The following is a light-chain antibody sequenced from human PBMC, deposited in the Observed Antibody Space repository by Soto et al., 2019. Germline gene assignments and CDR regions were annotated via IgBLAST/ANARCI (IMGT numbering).Light chain of an antibody. CDR2: GAS. CDR1: QSINSH. CDR3: QQYNNWPPAT. Sequence: EIVMTQSPATLSVSPGERATLSCRASQSINSHYLAWYQQRVGQAPRLLIHGASTRATGIPARFSGSGSGTEFTLTISSLQSEDFAVYYCQQYNNWPPATFGGGTKVDIK. V-gene: IGKV3-15*01. J-gene: IGKJ4*01.